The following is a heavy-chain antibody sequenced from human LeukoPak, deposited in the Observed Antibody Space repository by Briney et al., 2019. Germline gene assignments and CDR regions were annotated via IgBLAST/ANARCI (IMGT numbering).Heavy chain of an antibody. V-gene: IGHV2-5*02. J-gene: IGHJ4*02. CDR3: APLKRDIVVDSH. CDR1: GFSLSTSGMA. Sequence: SGPTLVKPTQTLTLTCTFSGFSLSTSGMAVGWIRQPPGKALEWLALIFWDGDKRYRPALKSRLTITKDTSKNQVVLTMTNMDPVDTATYYCAPLKRDIVVDSHWGQGTLVTVSS. D-gene: IGHD3-22*01. CDR2: IFWDGDK.